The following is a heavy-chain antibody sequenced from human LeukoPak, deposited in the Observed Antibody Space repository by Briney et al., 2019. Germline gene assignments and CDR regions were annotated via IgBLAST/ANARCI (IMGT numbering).Heavy chain of an antibody. CDR1: GGSISRYY. D-gene: IGHD3-9*01. Sequence: SETLSLTCTVSGGSISRYYWSWIRQPPGKGLEWIGYISYSGSTNYNPSLKSRVTISIDTSKNQFSLKLRSVTAADTAICYCARQGYDILTGYIDAFDIWGQGTMVTVSS. CDR2: ISYSGST. V-gene: IGHV4-59*08. J-gene: IGHJ3*02. CDR3: ARQGYDILTGYIDAFDI.